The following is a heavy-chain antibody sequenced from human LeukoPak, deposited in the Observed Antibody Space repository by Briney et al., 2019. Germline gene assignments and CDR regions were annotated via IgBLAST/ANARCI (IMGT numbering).Heavy chain of an antibody. D-gene: IGHD5-24*01. Sequence: GASVKVSCKASGGTFSSYAISWVRQAPGQGLEWMGGIIPIFGTANYAQKFQGRVTITADESTSTAYMELSSLRSEDTAVYYRASASRDGYSYFDYWGQGTLVTVSS. CDR1: GGTFSSYA. CDR2: IIPIFGTA. CDR3: ASASRDGYSYFDY. V-gene: IGHV1-69*13. J-gene: IGHJ4*02.